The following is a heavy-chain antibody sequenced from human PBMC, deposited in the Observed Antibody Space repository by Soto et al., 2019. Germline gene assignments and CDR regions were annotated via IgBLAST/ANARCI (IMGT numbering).Heavy chain of an antibody. V-gene: IGHV1-69*01. CDR1: GGPFRGYG. D-gene: IGHD5-18*01. CDR3: ATPARDFYGPFYQYSGLDV. J-gene: IGHJ6*02. CDR2: IIPNFGAP. Sequence: QVQWVQSGPEVKKTGSSMKVSCKASGGPFRGYGVNWVRQAPGQGLEWIGGIIPNFGAPNYAQKFQGRVSITADEVTSTVYMELKGLRSDDTVVDYCATPARDFYGPFYQYSGLDVWGQGTRLTVSS.